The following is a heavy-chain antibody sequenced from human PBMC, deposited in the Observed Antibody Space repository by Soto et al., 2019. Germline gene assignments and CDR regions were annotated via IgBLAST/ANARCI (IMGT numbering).Heavy chain of an antibody. CDR2: ISYSGSP. J-gene: IGHJ4*02. Sequence: SETLSLTCTVSGGSISGYYWSWIRQPPGKGLEWIGYISYSGSPNYNPSLKSRVTISVDTSQNQFSLKVNSVTAADTAVYYCARVGRSSSKTVFDYWGQGHLVTVSS. CDR1: GGSISGYY. D-gene: IGHD6-6*01. CDR3: ARVGRSSSKTVFDY. V-gene: IGHV4-59*01.